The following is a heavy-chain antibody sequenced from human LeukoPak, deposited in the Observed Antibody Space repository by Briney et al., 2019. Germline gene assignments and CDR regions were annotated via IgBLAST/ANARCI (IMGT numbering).Heavy chain of an antibody. J-gene: IGHJ3*02. CDR2: INTNTGTP. CDR3: ARGGVCSGGSCYSNAFDI. V-gene: IGHV7-4-1*01. CDR1: EYTFTNYV. Sequence: ASVKVSFKASEYTFTNYVVNWVRQAPGQGLEWMGWINTNTGTPTYAQGFTGRFVFSLDTSVSTAYLQIGSLKTEDTAVYYCARGGVCSGGSCYSNAFDIWGQGTMVTVSS. D-gene: IGHD2-15*01.